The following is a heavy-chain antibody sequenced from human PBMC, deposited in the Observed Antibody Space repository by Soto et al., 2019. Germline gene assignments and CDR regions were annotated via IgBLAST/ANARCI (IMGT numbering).Heavy chain of an antibody. CDR1: GGSINSGGYC. Sequence: QVQLQESGPGLVKPSQTLSLTCTVSGGSINSGGYCWSWIRQHPGKGLEWIGYIYYSGSANYNPSLLGRVTMSVDTSTNQFSLKLSSVTAAATAVYYCARLFNYYDSSGYAEYYFDHWGQGTLVTVSS. J-gene: IGHJ4*02. CDR3: ARLFNYYDSSGYAEYYFDH. D-gene: IGHD3-22*01. CDR2: IYYSGSA. V-gene: IGHV4-31*03.